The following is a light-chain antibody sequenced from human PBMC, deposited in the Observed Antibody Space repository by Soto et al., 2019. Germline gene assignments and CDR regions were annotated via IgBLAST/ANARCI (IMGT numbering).Light chain of an antibody. CDR3: CSYAGSYTYVV. J-gene: IGLJ2*01. V-gene: IGLV2-11*01. CDR2: DVS. CDR1: SSDVGGYNY. Sequence: QSALPQPRSVSGSLGQSVTISCTGTSSDVGGYNYVSWYQQHPGKAPKLMIYDVSKRPSGVPDRFSGSKSGNTASLTISGLQSEDEADYYCCSYAGSYTYVVFGGGTKLTVL.